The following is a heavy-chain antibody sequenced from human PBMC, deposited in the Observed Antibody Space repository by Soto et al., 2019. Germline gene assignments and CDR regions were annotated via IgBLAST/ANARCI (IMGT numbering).Heavy chain of an antibody. CDR2: IKEDGSVK. Sequence: EVQLVESGGGLVQPGGSLRLSCAASGFTFSHYWMTWVRQAPGKGLEWVANIKEDGSVKYYVDSVKGRFTISRDNAKNSLYRQVSSLRAEDTAVYYCARIGYSSSGLDYWGQGTLVTVSS. J-gene: IGHJ4*02. V-gene: IGHV3-7*01. D-gene: IGHD6-6*01. CDR1: GFTFSHYW. CDR3: ARIGYSSSGLDY.